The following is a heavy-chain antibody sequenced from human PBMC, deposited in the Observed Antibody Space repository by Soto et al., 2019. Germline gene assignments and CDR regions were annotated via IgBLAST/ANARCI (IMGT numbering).Heavy chain of an antibody. CDR1: GFTFSSYS. V-gene: IGHV3-48*02. CDR2: ISSSSSTI. J-gene: IGHJ5*02. CDR3: ARGGVDTAMVTVGNWFDP. Sequence: EVQLVESGGGLVQPGGSLRLSCAASGFTFSSYSMNWVRQAPGKGLEGVSYISSSSSTIYYADSVKGRFTISRDNAKNSLYLQMNSLRDEDTAVYYCARGGVDTAMVTVGNWFDPWGQGTLVTVSS. D-gene: IGHD5-18*01.